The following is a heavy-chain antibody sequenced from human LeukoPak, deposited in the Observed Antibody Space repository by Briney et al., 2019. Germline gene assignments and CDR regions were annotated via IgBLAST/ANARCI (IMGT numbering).Heavy chain of an antibody. V-gene: IGHV1-2*02. J-gene: IGHJ4*02. Sequence: GASVKVSCKASGYTFTGYYMHWVRQAPGQGLEWMGWINPNSGGTNYAQKFQGRVTMTRDTSISTAYMELGRLRSDDTAVYYCARGQPRGIVVVPAAIQPPQLYSSSSFCFDYWGQGTLVTVSS. D-gene: IGHD2-2*02. CDR3: ARGQPRGIVVVPAAIQPPQLYSSSSFCFDY. CDR2: INPNSGGT. CDR1: GYTFTGYY.